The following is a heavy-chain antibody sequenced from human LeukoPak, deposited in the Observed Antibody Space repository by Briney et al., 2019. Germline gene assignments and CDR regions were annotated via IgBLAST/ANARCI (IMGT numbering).Heavy chain of an antibody. CDR2: ISSSGSTI. V-gene: IGHV3-11*04. CDR1: GFTFSDYY. CDR3: ASGAKNYDSSGYYDQYDY. Sequence: PGGSLRLSCAASGFTFSDYYMSWIRQAPGKGLEWVSYISSSGSTIYYADSVKGRFTISRDNAKNSLYLQMNSLRAEDTAVYYCASGAKNYDSSGYYDQYDYWGQGTPVTVSS. J-gene: IGHJ4*02. D-gene: IGHD3-22*01.